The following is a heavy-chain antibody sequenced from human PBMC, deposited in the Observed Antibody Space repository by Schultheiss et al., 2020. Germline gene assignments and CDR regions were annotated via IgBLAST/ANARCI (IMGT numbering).Heavy chain of an antibody. Sequence: SETLSLTCTVSGGSISGNAWSWIRQPAGKGLEWIGRIYTSGSTNHNPSLKSRVTMSVDTSTNQFSMKMSSVTAADTAVYYCARGVGYSGYDPYNWFDPWGQGTLVTVSS. V-gene: IGHV4-4*07. CDR1: GGSISGNA. D-gene: IGHD5-12*01. CDR2: IYTSGST. J-gene: IGHJ5*02. CDR3: ARGVGYSGYDPYNWFDP.